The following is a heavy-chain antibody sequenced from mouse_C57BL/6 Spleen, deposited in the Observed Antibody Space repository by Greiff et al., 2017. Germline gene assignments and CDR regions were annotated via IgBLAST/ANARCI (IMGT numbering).Heavy chain of an antibody. V-gene: IGHV1-63*01. D-gene: IGHD1-1*01. CDR1: GYTFTNYW. CDR3: AREEYYYGRAMDY. CDR2: IYPGGGYT. Sequence: QVHVKQSGAELVRPGTSVKMSCKASGYTFTNYWIGWAKQRPGHGLEWIGDIYPGGGYTNYNEKFKGKATLTADKSSSTAYMQFSSLTSEDSAIYYCAREEYYYGRAMDYWGQGTSVTVSS. J-gene: IGHJ4*01.